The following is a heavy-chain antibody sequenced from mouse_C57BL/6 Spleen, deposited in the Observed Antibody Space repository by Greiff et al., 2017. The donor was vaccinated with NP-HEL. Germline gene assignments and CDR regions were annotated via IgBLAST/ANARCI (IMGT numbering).Heavy chain of an antibody. D-gene: IGHD3-2*02. V-gene: IGHV10-1*01. CDR2: IRSKSNNYAT. CDR1: GFSFNTYA. J-gene: IGHJ2*01. Sequence: EVQRVESGGGLVQPKGSLKLSCAASGFSFNTYAMNWVRQAPGKGLEWVARIRSKSNNYATYYADSVKARFTISRDDSESMHYQQMNNWKTEDTARDYCVSNTAQATDYWGQGTTLTVAA. CDR3: VSNTAQATDY.